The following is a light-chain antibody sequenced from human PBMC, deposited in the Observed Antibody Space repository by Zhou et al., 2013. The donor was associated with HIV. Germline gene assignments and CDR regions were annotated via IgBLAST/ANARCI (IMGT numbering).Light chain of an antibody. Sequence: EIVLTQSPGTLSLSPGERATLSCRASQSVSSNYLAWYQQKPGQAPRLLIYDAVNRATGIPGRFSGSGSGTDFTLTISSLDPEDFAVYYCQQRSNWPLTFGGGNRRWRSN. J-gene: IGKJ4*01. V-gene: IGKV3D-20*02. CDR2: DAV. CDR1: QSVSSNY. CDR3: QQRSNWPLT.